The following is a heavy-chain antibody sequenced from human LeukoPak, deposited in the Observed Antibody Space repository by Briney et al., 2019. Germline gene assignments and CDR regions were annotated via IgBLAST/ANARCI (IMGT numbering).Heavy chain of an antibody. V-gene: IGHV1-2*06. J-gene: IGHJ4*02. D-gene: IGHD6-19*01. Sequence: GASVKVSCKASGYTFTGYYMHWVRQAPGQGLEWMGRINPNSGGTNYAQKFQGRVTMTRDTSISTAYMELSRLRSDDTAVYYCAKGYSSGWSGFSAFDYWGQGTLVTVSS. CDR1: GYTFTGYY. CDR3: AKGYSSGWSGFSAFDY. CDR2: INPNSGGT.